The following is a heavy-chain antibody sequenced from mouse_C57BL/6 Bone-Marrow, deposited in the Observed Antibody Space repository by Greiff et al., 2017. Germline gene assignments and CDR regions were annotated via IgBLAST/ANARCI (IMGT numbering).Heavy chain of an antibody. Sequence: VQLQESGPELVKPGASVKISCKASGYAFSSSWMNWVKQRPGKGLEWIGRIYPGDGDTNYNGKFKGKATLTADKSSSTAYMQLSSLTSEDSAVYFCARVTVASYWYFDVWGTGTTVTVSS. D-gene: IGHD1-1*01. J-gene: IGHJ1*03. CDR3: ARVTVASYWYFDV. CDR2: IYPGDGDT. CDR1: GYAFSSSW. V-gene: IGHV1-82*01.